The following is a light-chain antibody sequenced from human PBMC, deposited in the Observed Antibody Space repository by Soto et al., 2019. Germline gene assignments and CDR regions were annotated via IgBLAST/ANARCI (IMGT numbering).Light chain of an antibody. CDR3: QQHSTWPLT. Sequence: EIVMTQSPVTLSVSPGERATLSCRASQTIRSDLAWYQQKPGQAPRLLISDASTRATGIPARFNGSGSGTEFTLTISSLESEDFAIYYCQQHSTWPLTFGGGTKVDIK. V-gene: IGKV3-15*01. CDR1: QTIRSD. J-gene: IGKJ4*01. CDR2: DAS.